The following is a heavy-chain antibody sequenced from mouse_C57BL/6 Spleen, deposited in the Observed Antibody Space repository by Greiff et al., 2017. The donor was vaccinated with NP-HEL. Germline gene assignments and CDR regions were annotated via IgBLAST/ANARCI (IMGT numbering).Heavy chain of an antibody. CDR1: GFTFRDYG. CDR3: ARGNYDLDY. V-gene: IGHV5-17*01. J-gene: IGHJ2*01. CDR2: ISSGSSTI. D-gene: IGHD2-4*01. Sequence: EVHLVESGGGLVKPGGSLKLSCAASGFTFRDYGMHWVRQAPEKGLEWVAYISSGSSTIYYADTVQGRSTISRDNAKNTLFLQMTSLRSEDTAMYYCARGNYDLDYGGQGTTLTVSS.